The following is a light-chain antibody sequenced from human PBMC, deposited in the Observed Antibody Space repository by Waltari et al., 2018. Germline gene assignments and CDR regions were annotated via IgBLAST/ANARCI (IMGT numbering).Light chain of an antibody. J-gene: IGLJ3*02. V-gene: IGLV1-40*01. CDR2: GNT. CDR1: NSNIGAGYD. CDR3: QSYDSSLSGL. Sequence: QSVLTQPPSVSGAPGQRVTISCTGSNSNIGAGYDVHWYQQLPGTAPKLLIYGNTKRPSGVPDRCSGSKSGTSASLASTGLQAEDEADYYCQSYDSSLSGLFGGGTKLTVL.